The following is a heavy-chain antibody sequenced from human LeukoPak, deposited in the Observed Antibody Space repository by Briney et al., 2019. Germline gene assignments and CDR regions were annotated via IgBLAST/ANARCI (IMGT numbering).Heavy chain of an antibody. D-gene: IGHD3-10*01. Sequence: GGSLRLSCAASGITLSSYDMHWVRQAPGKALEWVAVISYDGSNKDYADSVKGRFTISRDNSKNTLDLQMNSLRAEDTAVYYCAKDRGVWAFDIWGQGTMVTASS. CDR1: GITLSSYD. CDR2: ISYDGSNK. CDR3: AKDRGVWAFDI. V-gene: IGHV3-30-3*01. J-gene: IGHJ3*02.